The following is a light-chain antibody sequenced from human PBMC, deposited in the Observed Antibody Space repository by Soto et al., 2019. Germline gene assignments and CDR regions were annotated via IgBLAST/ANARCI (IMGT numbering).Light chain of an antibody. V-gene: IGLV2-23*03. J-gene: IGLJ1*01. Sequence: QSALTQPASVSGSPGQSITISCTGSSSDVGSYNLVSWYQQHPGKAPKFMIYEGTKRPSGVSNRFSGSKSGNTASLTISGLQAEDEADYYCCSYAGSGTFYVFGTGTKLTVL. CDR1: SSDVGSYNL. CDR2: EGT. CDR3: CSYAGSGTFYV.